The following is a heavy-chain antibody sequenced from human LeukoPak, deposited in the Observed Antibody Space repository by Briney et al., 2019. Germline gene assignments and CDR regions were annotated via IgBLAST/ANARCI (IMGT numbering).Heavy chain of an antibody. CDR2: VSGSGSTV. CDR3: VRQFAS. CDR1: GFTFNNYA. Sequence: GGSLRLSCVASGFTFNNYAMSWVRQLPGRRLEWVAYVSGSGSTVYYADSVKGRFTVSRDNGKSSLYLQMNSLRVEDTALYYCVRQFASWGQGTLVTVSS. V-gene: IGHV3-48*01. J-gene: IGHJ4*02.